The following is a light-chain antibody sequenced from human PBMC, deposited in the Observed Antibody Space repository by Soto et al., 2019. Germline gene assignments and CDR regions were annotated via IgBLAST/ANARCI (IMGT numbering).Light chain of an antibody. CDR3: SSYTSSNSVV. Sequence: QSALTQPASVSGSPGQSITISCTGTSSDVGDYDYVSWYQKHPDRAPKLIIYEVTNRPSGVSNRFSGSKSGNTASLSISGLQAEDEADYYCSSYTSSNSVVFCGGTKVTLL. CDR2: EVT. V-gene: IGLV2-14*01. J-gene: IGLJ2*01. CDR1: SSDVGDYDY.